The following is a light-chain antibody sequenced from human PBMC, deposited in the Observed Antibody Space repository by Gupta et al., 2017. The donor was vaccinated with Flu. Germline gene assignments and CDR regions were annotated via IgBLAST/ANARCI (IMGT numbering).Light chain of an antibody. CDR2: DVN. CDR1: FSADDGYYY. CDR3: TACQDTSNAVI. J-gene: IGLJ2*01. V-gene: IGLV2-14*03. Sequence: ITISCAGTFSADDGYYYVTWYQRHPGTAPKLLMYDVNNRPSGVPNRFSASTSGNTASLAINGLQAEDEADYYCTACQDTSNAVIFGGGT.